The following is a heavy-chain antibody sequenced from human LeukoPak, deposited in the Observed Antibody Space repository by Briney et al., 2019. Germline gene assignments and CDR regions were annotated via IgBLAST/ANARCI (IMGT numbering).Heavy chain of an antibody. D-gene: IGHD5-24*01. Sequence: KSSETLSLTCTVSGGSISSYYWSWTRQPPGKGLEWIGYIYYSGSTNYNPSLKSRVTISVDTSKNQFSLKLSSVTAADTAVYYCARVIDGYKLDSWGQGTLVTVSS. V-gene: IGHV4-59*01. CDR3: ARVIDGYKLDS. CDR1: GGSISSYY. J-gene: IGHJ4*02. CDR2: IYYSGST.